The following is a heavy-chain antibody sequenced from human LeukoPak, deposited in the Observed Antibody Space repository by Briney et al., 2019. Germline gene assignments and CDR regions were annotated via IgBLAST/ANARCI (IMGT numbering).Heavy chain of an antibody. Sequence: PGGSLRLSCAASGFTFSSYGMHWVRQAPGKGLEWVAFIRYDGSNKYYADSVKGRFTISRYNSKNTLYLQMNSLRAEDTAVYYCARDIMGDGYILYGMDVWGQGTTVTVSS. CDR2: IRYDGSNK. CDR3: ARDIMGDGYILYGMDV. V-gene: IGHV3-30*02. D-gene: IGHD5-24*01. CDR1: GFTFSSYG. J-gene: IGHJ6*02.